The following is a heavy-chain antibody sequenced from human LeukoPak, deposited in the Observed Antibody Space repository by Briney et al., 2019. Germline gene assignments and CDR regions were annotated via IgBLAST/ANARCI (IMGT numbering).Heavy chain of an antibody. CDR2: IWYDGSKK. J-gene: IGHJ3*02. D-gene: IGHD2-2*01. Sequence: LGRPCRLSCAAPGFPFTSYGMQWVREAPGKRLERVAGIWYDGSKKYYADSVKGRFTISRDNSKNTLYLHMNSLRAEDTAVYYCARDGGIVVVPAATYNWNSLDIWGQGTMVTVSS. CDR3: ARDGGIVVVPAATYNWNSLDI. CDR1: GFPFTSYG. V-gene: IGHV3-33*01.